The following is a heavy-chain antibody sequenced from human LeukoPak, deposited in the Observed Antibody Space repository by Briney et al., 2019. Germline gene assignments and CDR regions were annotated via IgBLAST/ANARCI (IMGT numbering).Heavy chain of an antibody. Sequence: SETLSLTCTVSGGSISSYYWSWIRQPPGKGLEWIGNIHYSGSTNYNPSLKSRVTISVDTSKNQFSLKLSSVTAADTAVYYCARGVLRFCMDVWGKGTTVTVSS. CDR2: IHYSGST. V-gene: IGHV4-59*12. CDR1: GGSISSYY. D-gene: IGHD3-3*01. CDR3: ARGVLRFCMDV. J-gene: IGHJ6*03.